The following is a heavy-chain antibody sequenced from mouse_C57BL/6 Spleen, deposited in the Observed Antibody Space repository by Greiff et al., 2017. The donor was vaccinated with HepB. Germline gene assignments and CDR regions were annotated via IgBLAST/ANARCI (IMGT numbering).Heavy chain of an antibody. Sequence: QVQLQQSGAELVRPGTSVKVSCKASGYAFTNYLIEWVKQRPGQGLEWIGVINPGSGGTNYNEKFEGKATLTADKSSSTAYMQLSSLTSEDSAVYFCARSGNGYDADYWGQGTTLTVSS. D-gene: IGHD2-2*01. V-gene: IGHV1-54*01. J-gene: IGHJ2*01. CDR2: INPGSGGT. CDR3: ARSGNGYDADY. CDR1: GYAFTNYL.